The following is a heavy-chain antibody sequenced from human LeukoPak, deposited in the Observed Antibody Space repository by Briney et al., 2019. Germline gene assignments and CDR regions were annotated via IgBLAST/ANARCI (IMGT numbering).Heavy chain of an antibody. D-gene: IGHD6-6*01. V-gene: IGHV3-64D*06. J-gene: IGHJ4*02. CDR2: ISRNGGRT. Sequence: GGSLRLSCSASGFTFSTYAMHWVRQAPGKGLEYVSAISRNGGRTYYADSVKGRFTISRDNSKNTLYLQMSSLRAEDTAVYYCASSPYSSSWWGQGTLVTVSS. CDR3: ASSPYSSSW. CDR1: GFTFSTYA.